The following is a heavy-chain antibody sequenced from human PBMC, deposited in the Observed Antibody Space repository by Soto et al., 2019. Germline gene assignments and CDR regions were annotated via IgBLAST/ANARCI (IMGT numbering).Heavy chain of an antibody. CDR2: ISSSSSTI. Sequence: GGSLRLSCVASGFSFSNYNMNWVRQAPGKGLEWVSYISSSSSTIYYADSVKGRFTISRDNAKNSLYLQMNSLRDEDTAVYYCARDPLPRDSSGRGLYYFDYWGQGTLVTVSS. V-gene: IGHV3-48*02. CDR1: GFSFSNYN. D-gene: IGHD3-22*01. CDR3: ARDPLPRDSSGRGLYYFDY. J-gene: IGHJ4*02.